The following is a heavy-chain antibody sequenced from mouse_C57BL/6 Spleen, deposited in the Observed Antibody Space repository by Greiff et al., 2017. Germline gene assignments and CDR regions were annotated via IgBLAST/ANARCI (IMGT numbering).Heavy chain of an antibody. D-gene: IGHD1-1*01. J-gene: IGHJ1*03. CDR3: ARSPYDGSSYVGYFDV. V-gene: IGHV14-3*01. CDR2: IDPANGNT. CDR1: GFNIKNTY. Sequence: EVKLVESVAELVRPGASVKLSCTASGFNIKNTYMHWVKQRPDQGLEWLGRIDPANGNTKYAPKFQGKATITADTSSNTAYLQLSSLTSEDTAIYYCARSPYDGSSYVGYFDVWGTGTTVTVSS.